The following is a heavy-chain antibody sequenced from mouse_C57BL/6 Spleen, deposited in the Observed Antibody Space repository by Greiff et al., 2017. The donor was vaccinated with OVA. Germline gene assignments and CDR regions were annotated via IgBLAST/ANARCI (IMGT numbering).Heavy chain of an antibody. D-gene: IGHD2-1*01. CDR1: GYTFTSYW. Sequence: QVQLQQPGAELVMPGASVKLSCKASGYTFTSYWMHWVKQRPGQGLEWIGEIDPSDSYTNYNQKFKGKSTLTVDKSSSTAYMQLSSLTSEDSAVYYCARVTTSWYFEVWGTGTTVTVSS. J-gene: IGHJ1*03. CDR2: IDPSDSYT. V-gene: IGHV1-69*01. CDR3: ARVTTSWYFEV.